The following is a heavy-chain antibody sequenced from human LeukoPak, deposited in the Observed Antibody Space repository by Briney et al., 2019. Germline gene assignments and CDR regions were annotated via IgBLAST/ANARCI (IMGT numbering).Heavy chain of an antibody. V-gene: IGHV4-39*01. CDR1: GGSISSSSYY. J-gene: IGHJ4*02. D-gene: IGHD1-26*01. Sequence: SETLSLTCTVSGGSISSSSYYWGWIRQPPGKGLEWIGSIYYSGSTYYNPSLKSRVTISVDTSKNQFSLKLSSVTAADTAVYYCARQELGGSPYYFDYWGQGTLVTVSS. CDR3: ARQELGGSPYYFDY. CDR2: IYYSGST.